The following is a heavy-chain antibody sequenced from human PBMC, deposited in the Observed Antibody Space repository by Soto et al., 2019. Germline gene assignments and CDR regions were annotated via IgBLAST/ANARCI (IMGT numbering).Heavy chain of an antibody. V-gene: IGHV3-48*02. CDR3: ARSVAGHFDY. Sequence: GGSLRLSGAASGFTFNIYSMNWVRQAPGKGLEWVSYITSDTATIHYADSVRGRFTISRDNAENSLFLQMNSLRDEDTAAYYCARSVAGHFDYWGQGALVTVSS. CDR1: GFTFNIYS. D-gene: IGHD6-19*01. CDR2: ITSDTATI. J-gene: IGHJ4*02.